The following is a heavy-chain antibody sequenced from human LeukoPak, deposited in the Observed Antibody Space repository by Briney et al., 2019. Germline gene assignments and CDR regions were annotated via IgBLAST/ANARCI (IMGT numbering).Heavy chain of an antibody. CDR1: GYTFTSYG. Sequence: SVKVSCKASGYTFTSYGISWVRQAPGQGLEWMGGIIPIFGTANYAQKFQGRVTITADESTSTAYMELSSLRSEDTAVYYCAREGGSYHGCDYWGQGTLVTVSS. V-gene: IGHV1-69*13. J-gene: IGHJ4*02. D-gene: IGHD1-26*01. CDR3: AREGGSYHGCDY. CDR2: IIPIFGTA.